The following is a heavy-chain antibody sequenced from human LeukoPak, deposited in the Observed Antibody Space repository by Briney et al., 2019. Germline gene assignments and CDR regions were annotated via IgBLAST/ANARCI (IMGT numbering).Heavy chain of an antibody. CDR3: ARGEYDYVWGSYPDY. D-gene: IGHD3-16*02. CDR2: ISYDGSNK. J-gene: IGHJ4*02. Sequence: GGSLRLSCVVSGLIFRAYGMHWVRQAPGKGLEWVAVISYDGSNKYYADSVKGRFTISRDNSKNTLYLQMNSLRAEDTAVYYCARGEYDYVWGSYPDYWGQGTLVTVSS. CDR1: GLIFRAYG. V-gene: IGHV3-30*19.